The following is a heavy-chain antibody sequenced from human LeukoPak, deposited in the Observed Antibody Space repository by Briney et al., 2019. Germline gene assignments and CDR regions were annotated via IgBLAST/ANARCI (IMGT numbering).Heavy chain of an antibody. J-gene: IGHJ6*02. D-gene: IGHD1-14*01. Sequence: PGGSLRLSCAASGFTFINYVMTWVRQAPGKGLEWLSGISGSGRNTYYADSVKGRFTISRDNAKNSLYLQMNSLRAEDTALYYCAKFGMRRYYYGMDVWGQGTTVTVSS. CDR1: GFTFINYV. CDR3: AKFGMRRYYYGMDV. V-gene: IGHV3-23*01. CDR2: ISGSGRNT.